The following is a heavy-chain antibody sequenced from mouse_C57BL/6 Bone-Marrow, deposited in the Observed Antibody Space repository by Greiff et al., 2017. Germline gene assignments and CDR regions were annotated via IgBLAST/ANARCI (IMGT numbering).Heavy chain of an antibody. CDR2: IHPNSGST. CDR1: GYTFTSYW. V-gene: IGHV1-64*01. CDR3: ARLRLLYFDY. J-gene: IGHJ2*01. D-gene: IGHD2-3*01. Sequence: QVQLQQPGAELVKPGASVKLFCKASGYTFTSYWMHWVKQRPGQGLEWIGMIHPNSGSTNYNEKFKSKATLTVDKSSSTAYMQLSSLTSEDSAVYYCARLRLLYFDYWGQGTTLTVSS.